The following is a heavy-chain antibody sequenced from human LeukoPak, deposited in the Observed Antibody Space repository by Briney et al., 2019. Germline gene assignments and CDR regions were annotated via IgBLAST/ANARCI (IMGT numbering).Heavy chain of an antibody. CDR1: AYTFTAYY. D-gene: IGHD3-22*01. J-gene: IGHJ3*01. Sequence: GASVKVSCKASAYTFTAYYIHWVRQAPGQGLEWMGIINPSGGSTSYAQKFQGRVTMTRDTSTSTVYMELSSLRSEDTAVYYCASQNYYDSSGRLLWGQGTMVTVSS. V-gene: IGHV1-46*01. CDR2: INPSGGST. CDR3: ASQNYYDSSGRLL.